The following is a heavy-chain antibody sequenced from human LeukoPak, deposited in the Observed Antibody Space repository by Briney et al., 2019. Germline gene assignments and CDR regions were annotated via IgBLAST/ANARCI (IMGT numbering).Heavy chain of an antibody. J-gene: IGHJ4*02. CDR3: ARVFRTTWDY. D-gene: IGHD1-7*01. V-gene: IGHV3-48*01. Sequence: GGSLRLSCAASGFSFSSYSMNWVRQAPGKGLEWVSYISSSSSTIYYADSVKGRFTISRDNAKDSLFLQMNSLRAEDTAVYYCARVFRTTWDYWGQGTLVTVSS. CDR2: ISSSSSTI. CDR1: GFSFSSYS.